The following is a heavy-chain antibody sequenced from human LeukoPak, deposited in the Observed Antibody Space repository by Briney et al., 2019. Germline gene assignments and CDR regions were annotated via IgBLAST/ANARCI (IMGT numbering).Heavy chain of an antibody. CDR1: GFTFSSYS. CDR3: ARVPYYYGSGSYYNRLFYFDY. J-gene: IGHJ4*02. Sequence: GGSLRLSCAASGFTFSSYSMNWVRQAPGKGLEWVSYISSSSSTIYYADSVKGRFTISRDNAKNSLYLQMNSLRAEDTAVYYCARVPYYYGSGSYYNRLFYFDYWGQGTLVTVSS. CDR2: ISSSSSTI. V-gene: IGHV3-48*01. D-gene: IGHD3-10*01.